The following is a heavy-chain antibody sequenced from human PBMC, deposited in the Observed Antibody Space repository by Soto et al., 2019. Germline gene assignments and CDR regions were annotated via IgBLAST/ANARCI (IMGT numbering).Heavy chain of an antibody. CDR1: GFTFSSYA. CDR2: ISGSGGST. V-gene: IGHV3-23*01. CDR3: AKDYGSGTGVFDY. Sequence: GGSLRLSCAASGFTFSSYAMSRVRQAPGKALEWVSAISGSGGSTYYADSVKGRFTISRDNSKSALYLQMNSLRAEDTAVCYCAKDYGSGTGVFDYWGQGTLVTVSS. D-gene: IGHD3-10*01. J-gene: IGHJ4*02.